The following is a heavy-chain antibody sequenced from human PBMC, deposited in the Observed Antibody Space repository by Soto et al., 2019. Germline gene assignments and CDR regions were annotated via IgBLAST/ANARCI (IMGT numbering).Heavy chain of an antibody. CDR2: ISSSSSTI. CDR3: ARGKLPAAGTAAFDI. CDR1: GFTFSSYN. J-gene: IGHJ3*02. V-gene: IGHV3-48*01. Sequence: EVQLVESGGGLVQPGGSLRLSCAASGFTFSSYNMNWVRQAPGKGLEWVSYISSSSSTIYYADSVKGRFTISRDNAKNSLYLQMNRLRADDTAMYYCARGKLPAAGTAAFDIWGQGTMVTVSP. D-gene: IGHD6-13*01.